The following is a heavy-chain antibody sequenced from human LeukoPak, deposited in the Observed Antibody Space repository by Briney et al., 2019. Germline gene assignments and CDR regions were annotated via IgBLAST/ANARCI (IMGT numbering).Heavy chain of an antibody. D-gene: IGHD3-3*01. J-gene: IGHJ5*02. Sequence: ASVKVSCKASGGTFSSYAISWVRQAPGQGLEWMGGIIPIFGTANYAQKFQGRVTITTDESTSTAYMELSSLRSEDTAVYYCARGSRFSEWDNWFDPWGQGTLVTVSS. CDR3: ARGSRFSEWDNWFDP. V-gene: IGHV1-69*05. CDR2: IIPIFGTA. CDR1: GGTFSSYA.